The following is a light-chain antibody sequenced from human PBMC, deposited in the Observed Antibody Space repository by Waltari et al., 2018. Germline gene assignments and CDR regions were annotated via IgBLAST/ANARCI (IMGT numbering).Light chain of an antibody. Sequence: IVLTQTPGSLSSTPGESDTLSCRASQSVLRALAWYQQKPGQAPRLLIFGASKRATGIPDRFSGSGSDTDFSLTILRLEPEDFAVYYCQHYVRLPATFGRGTKVEIK. CDR2: GAS. CDR3: QHYVRLPAT. V-gene: IGKV3-20*01. CDR1: QSVLRA. J-gene: IGKJ1*01.